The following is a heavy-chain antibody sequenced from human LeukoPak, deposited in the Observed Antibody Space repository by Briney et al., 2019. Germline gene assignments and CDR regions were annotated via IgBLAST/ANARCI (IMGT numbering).Heavy chain of an antibody. J-gene: IGHJ4*02. CDR1: GGTFRTHG. CDR2: VIAIFGTS. Sequence: SVKVSCEASGGTFRTHGISWVRQAPGQGLEWMGGVIAIFGTSNYAQKFQARVTITADESTNTAYMELSSLRSDDTAVYYCARNKYSGSYYPNNPYSPPNGCFDYWGQGTLVTVSS. CDR3: ARNKYSGSYYPNNPYSPPNGCFDY. V-gene: IGHV1-69*13. D-gene: IGHD1-26*01.